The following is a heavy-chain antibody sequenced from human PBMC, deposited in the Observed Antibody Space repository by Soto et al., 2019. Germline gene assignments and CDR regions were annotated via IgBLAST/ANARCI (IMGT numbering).Heavy chain of an antibody. CDR1: GGTFSSYA. V-gene: IGHV1-69*06. Sequence: QVQLVQSGAEVKKPGSSVKVSCKASGGTFSSYAISWVRQAPGQGLEWMGGIIPIFGTANYAQKFQGRVTITADKSTSTAYMELSSLRSEDTAVHYCARAHLPYYDILTGYYYYGMDVWGQGTTVTVSS. CDR2: IIPIFGTA. D-gene: IGHD3-9*01. CDR3: ARAHLPYYDILTGYYYYGMDV. J-gene: IGHJ6*02.